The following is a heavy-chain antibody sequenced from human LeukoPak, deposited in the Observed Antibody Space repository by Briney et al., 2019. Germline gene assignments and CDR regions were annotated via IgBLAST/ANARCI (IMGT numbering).Heavy chain of an antibody. D-gene: IGHD3-10*01. CDR1: GFTFSSYG. CDR2: ISYDGSNK. Sequence: GRSLRLSCAASGFTFSSYGMHWVRQAPGKELEWVAVISYDGSNKYYADSVKGRFNISRDNSKNTLYLQMNSLRAEDTAVYYCAKDGSWFGELYYGMDVWGQGTTVTVSS. J-gene: IGHJ6*02. V-gene: IGHV3-30*18. CDR3: AKDGSWFGELYYGMDV.